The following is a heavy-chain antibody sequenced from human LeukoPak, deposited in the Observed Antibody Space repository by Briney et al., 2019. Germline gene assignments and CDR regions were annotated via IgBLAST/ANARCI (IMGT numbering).Heavy chain of an antibody. CDR2: INPSGGST. Sequence: GASVKVSCKASGYTFTSYYMHWVRQAPGQGLEWMGIINPSGGSTSYAQKFQGRVTMTRDTSTSTVYMELSSLRSEDTAVYYCARELPGYSYGFLAPFDYWGQGTLVTV. J-gene: IGHJ4*02. CDR1: GYTFTSYY. CDR3: ARELPGYSYGFLAPFDY. V-gene: IGHV1-46*01. D-gene: IGHD5-18*01.